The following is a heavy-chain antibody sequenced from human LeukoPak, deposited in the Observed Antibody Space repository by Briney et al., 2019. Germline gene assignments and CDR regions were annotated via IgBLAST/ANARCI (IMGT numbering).Heavy chain of an antibody. D-gene: IGHD3-9*01. CDR3: ARDHTGLRYFDWLSPYYFDY. J-gene: IGHJ4*02. V-gene: IGHV3-23*01. Sequence: PGGSLRLSCAASGFTFSTYAMSWVRQAPGQGLEWVSSINGDGGSTYYAESVKGRFTISRDNSKNTLYLQMNSLRAEDTAVYYCARDHTGLRYFDWLSPYYFDYWGQGTLVTVSS. CDR2: INGDGGST. CDR1: GFTFSTYA.